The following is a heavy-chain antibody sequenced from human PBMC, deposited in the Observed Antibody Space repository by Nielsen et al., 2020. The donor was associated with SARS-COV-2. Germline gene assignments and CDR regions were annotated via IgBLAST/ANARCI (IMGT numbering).Heavy chain of an antibody. CDR2: INHSGST. V-gene: IGHV4-34*01. CDR3: ARGLDYYDSSGHYYFDY. CDR1: GGSFSGYY. J-gene: IGHJ4*02. D-gene: IGHD3-22*01. Sequence: SETLSLTCAVYGGSFSGYYWSWIRQPPGKGLEWIGEINHSGSTNYNPSLKSRVTISVDTSKNQFSLKLSSVTAADTAVYYCARGLDYYDSSGHYYFDYWGQGTLVTVSS.